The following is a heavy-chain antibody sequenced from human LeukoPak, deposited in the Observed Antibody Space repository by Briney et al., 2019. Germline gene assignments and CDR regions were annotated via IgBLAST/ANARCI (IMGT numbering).Heavy chain of an antibody. V-gene: IGHV4-59*11. CDR3: ARGLSARSLLWFGELGYYYYYGMDV. J-gene: IGHJ6*02. D-gene: IGHD3-10*01. Sequence: PSETLSLTCAVSTDSISSHYWSWIRQPPGKGLEWIGYISYIGSTNYNPSLKSRVTISIDTSKNQFSLKLRSVTAADTAVYYCARGLSARSLLWFGELGYYYYYGMDVWGQGTTVTVSS. CDR2: ISYIGST. CDR1: TDSISSHY.